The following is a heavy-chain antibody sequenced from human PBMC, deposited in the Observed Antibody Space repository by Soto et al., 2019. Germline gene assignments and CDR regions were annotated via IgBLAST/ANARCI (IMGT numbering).Heavy chain of an antibody. CDR3: TREPEVPLWLLFYFDY. D-gene: IGHD5-18*01. J-gene: IGHJ4*02. CDR1: GFTFGDYA. CDR2: IRSKAYGGTT. Sequence: GGSLRLSCTASGFTFGDYAMSWFRQAPGKGLEWVGFIRSKAYGGTTEYAASVKGRFTISRDDSKSIAYLQMNSLKTEDTAVYYCTREPEVPLWLLFYFDYWGQGTLVTSPQ. V-gene: IGHV3-49*03.